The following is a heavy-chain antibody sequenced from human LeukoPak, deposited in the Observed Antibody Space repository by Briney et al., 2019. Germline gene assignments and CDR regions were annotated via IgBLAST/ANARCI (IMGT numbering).Heavy chain of an antibody. J-gene: IGHJ4*02. Sequence: GGSLRLSCAASGFTFSSYSMNWVRQAPGKGLEWVSYISSSSSTIYYADSVKGRFTISRDNSKNTLYLQMNSLRADDTAVYYCARDIRSHYFDCWGQGTLVTVSS. V-gene: IGHV3-48*01. CDR1: GFTFSSYS. CDR3: ARDIRSHYFDC. CDR2: ISSSSSTI.